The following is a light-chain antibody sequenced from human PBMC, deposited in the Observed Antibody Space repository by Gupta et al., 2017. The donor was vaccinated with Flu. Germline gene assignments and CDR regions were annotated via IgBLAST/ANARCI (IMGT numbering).Light chain of an antibody. CDR1: QGISSY. J-gene: IGKJ3*01. Sequence: DIQMTQSPSSLSASVGDRVTITCRTSQGISSYLNWDQQKPGKAPKLLITAASHLQSGVPSRFSASGAGTDFTLTISSLQTEDFATYYGQHGYSPAFGHGTKVDIK. V-gene: IGKV1-39*01. CDR2: AAS. CDR3: QHGYSPA.